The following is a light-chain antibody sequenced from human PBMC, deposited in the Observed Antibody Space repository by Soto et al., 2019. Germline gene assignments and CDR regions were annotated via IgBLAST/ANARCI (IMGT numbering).Light chain of an antibody. J-gene: IGKJ4*01. CDR1: QSVSSY. V-gene: IGKV3-11*01. CDR3: QQRSNWPPLT. Sequence: EIVLTQSPATLSLSPGERATLSCRASQSVSSYLAWYQQKPGQAPRLLIYDASNRATGIPARFSGSGSGTGCTLTISSLEPEDFAFYYCQQRSNWPPLTFGGGTKVEIK. CDR2: DAS.